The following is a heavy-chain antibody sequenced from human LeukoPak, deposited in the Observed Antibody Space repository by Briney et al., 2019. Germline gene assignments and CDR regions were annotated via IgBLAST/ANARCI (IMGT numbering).Heavy chain of an antibody. CDR3: ARYRSIAVAGNFDY. J-gene: IGHJ4*02. CDR2: IYYSGST. CDR1: GDSIGNYY. Sequence: SETLSLTCSISGDSIGNYYWSWIRQSPGKGLEWIGYIYYSGSTNYNPSLKSRVTISVDTSKNQFSLKLSSVTAADTAVYYCARYRSIAVAGNFDYWGQGTLVTVSS. D-gene: IGHD6-19*01. V-gene: IGHV4-59*12.